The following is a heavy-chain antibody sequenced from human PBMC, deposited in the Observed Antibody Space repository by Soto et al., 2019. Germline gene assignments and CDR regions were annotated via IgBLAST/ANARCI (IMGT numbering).Heavy chain of an antibody. J-gene: IGHJ6*02. V-gene: IGHV4-39*01. Sequence: SETLSLTCTVSGGSISSTDHYWGWIRQPPGKGLEWLGSIYYAGSTFHNPSLKRRATISVDTSRNQFSLGLSSVTASDTAVYYCARLVFHCLRGSCDDYTFYGLDVWGQGTTVTVSS. CDR3: ARLVFHCLRGSCDDYTFYGLDV. CDR1: GGSISSTDHY. D-gene: IGHD2-15*01. CDR2: IYYAGST.